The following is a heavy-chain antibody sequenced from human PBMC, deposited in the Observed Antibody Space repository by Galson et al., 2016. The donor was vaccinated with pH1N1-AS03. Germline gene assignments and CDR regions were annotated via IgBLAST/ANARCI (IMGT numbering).Heavy chain of an antibody. CDR2: IYPGDSQT. CDR3: ARLGGRGLSNLLDP. V-gene: IGHV5-51*01. CDR1: GYTFNNYW. J-gene: IGHJ5*02. Sequence: QSGAEVKKPGDSLKISCKGSGYTFNNYWIAWVRQMPGKGLEWMGIIYPGDSQTRYSPSFQGQVTISADKSTSTFYLQWSSLKASDTAMYYCARLGGRGLSNLLDPWGQGTLVIVSS. D-gene: IGHD2-15*01.